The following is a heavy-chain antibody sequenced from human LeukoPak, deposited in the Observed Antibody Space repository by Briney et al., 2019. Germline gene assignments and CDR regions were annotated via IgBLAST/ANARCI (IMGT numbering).Heavy chain of an antibody. Sequence: GGSLRLPCAASGFTFSNYWMSWVRQAPGKGLEWVATIKPDGSEKFYVDSVKGRFTISRDNAKSSLFLQMNSLRVEDTAVYYCVRDSYTNTWHFQEKDYWGQGTLVTVSS. CDR3: VRDSYTNTWHFQEKDY. CDR1: GFTFSNYW. J-gene: IGHJ4*02. V-gene: IGHV3-7*01. D-gene: IGHD2-2*02. CDR2: IKPDGSEK.